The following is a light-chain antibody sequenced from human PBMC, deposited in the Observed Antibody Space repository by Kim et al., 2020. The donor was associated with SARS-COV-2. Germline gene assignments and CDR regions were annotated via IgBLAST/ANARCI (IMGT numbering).Light chain of an antibody. CDR2: DAS. CDR3: QQFKNYPRT. Sequence: AIQLTQSPSSLSASVGDRVTITCRASQDISSALAWYQQKPGKAPKLLIYDASTLESGVPSTFSGSGSGTDFSLTISSLQPEDFATYYCQQFKNYPRTFGGGTKVDIK. CDR1: QDISSA. V-gene: IGKV1D-13*01. J-gene: IGKJ4*01.